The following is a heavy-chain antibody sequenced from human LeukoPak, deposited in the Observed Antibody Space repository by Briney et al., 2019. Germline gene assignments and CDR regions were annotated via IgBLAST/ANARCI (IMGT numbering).Heavy chain of an antibody. CDR3: TTEEADSYGPFDY. CDR1: GFTFSNAW. Sequence: GWSLTLSCAASGFTFSNAWMSWVRQAPGKELEGVGRIKKKNGCGTTDYAAPVKGSFTISRDDSKNTLYLQMKSLKAEDTAVCYCTTEEADSYGPFDYWGQGTLVTVSS. D-gene: IGHD5-18*01. V-gene: IGHV3-15*01. CDR2: IKKKNGCGTT. J-gene: IGHJ4*02.